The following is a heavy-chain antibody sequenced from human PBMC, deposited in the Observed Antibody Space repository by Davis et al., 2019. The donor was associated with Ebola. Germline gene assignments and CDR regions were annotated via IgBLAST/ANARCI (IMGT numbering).Heavy chain of an antibody. D-gene: IGHD6-13*01. V-gene: IGHV4-39*01. CDR3: ARGRLAAAGTIYYYYYGMDV. CDR1: GGSISSSSYY. CDR2: IYYSGST. Sequence: MPSETLSLTCTVSGGSISSSSYYWGWIRQPPGKGLEWIGSIYYSGSTYYNPSLKSRVTISVDTSKNQFSLKLSSVTAADTAVYYCARGRLAAAGTIYYYYYGMDVWGQGTTVTVSS. J-gene: IGHJ6*02.